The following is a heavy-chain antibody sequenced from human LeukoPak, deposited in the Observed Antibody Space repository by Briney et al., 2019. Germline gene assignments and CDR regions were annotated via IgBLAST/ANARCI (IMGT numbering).Heavy chain of an antibody. CDR2: ISGIGSTT. CDR3: AKDRGGYSNTWYYFDD. J-gene: IGHJ4*02. D-gene: IGHD6-13*01. CDR1: GFSFSDYA. V-gene: IGHV3-23*01. Sequence: GGSLRLSCAASGFSFSDYAMNWVRQAPGKGLEWVSSISGIGSTTNYADSVKGRFTISRDTSKDTVYLQMNSLRAEDTATYYCAKDRGGYSNTWYYFDDWGQGTLVTVSS.